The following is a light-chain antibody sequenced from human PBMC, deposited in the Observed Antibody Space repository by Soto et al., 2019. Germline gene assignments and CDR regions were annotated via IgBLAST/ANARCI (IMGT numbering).Light chain of an antibody. J-gene: IGLJ2*01. CDR3: GADHGSGSNFVVV. CDR2: VGTGGIVG. V-gene: IGLV9-49*01. CDR1: SGYSNYK. Sequence: QSVLTQPPSASASLGASVTLTCTLSSGYSNYKVDWYQQRPGKGPRFVMRVGTGGIVGSKGDGIPDRFSVLGSGLNRYLTIKNIQEEDESDYHCGADHGSGSNFVVVFGGGTKVT.